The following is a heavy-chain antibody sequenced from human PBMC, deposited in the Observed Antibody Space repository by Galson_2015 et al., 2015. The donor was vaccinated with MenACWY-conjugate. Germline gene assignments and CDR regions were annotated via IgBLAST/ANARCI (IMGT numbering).Heavy chain of an antibody. CDR1: GDSITTYS. CDR3: ARHPLPDDTGSYFDN. CDR2: LSYKKNT. V-gene: IGHV4-59*08. J-gene: IGHJ4*02. Sequence: SETLSLTCTVSGDSITTYSWSWIRQPPGKGLEWIGYLSYKKNTNYKSSLKSRVIISVDTTKNQLSLRLSSVTAADTAVYYCARHPLPDDTGSYFDNWGQGILVTVSS. D-gene: IGHD2-8*02.